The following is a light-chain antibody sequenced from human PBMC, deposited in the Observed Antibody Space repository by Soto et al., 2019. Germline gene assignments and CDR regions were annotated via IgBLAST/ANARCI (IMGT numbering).Light chain of an antibody. CDR3: SSYSISTAYL. J-gene: IGLJ1*01. CDR2: EVN. V-gene: IGLV2-14*01. CDR1: SSDVGGYDY. Sequence: QSVLTQPASVSGSPGQSITISCTGTSSDVGGYDYVSWYQLHPGKAPKLMVFEVNNRPSGVSYRFSGSKSGNTASLTISGPQAEDEADYFCSSYSISTAYLFGTGTKV.